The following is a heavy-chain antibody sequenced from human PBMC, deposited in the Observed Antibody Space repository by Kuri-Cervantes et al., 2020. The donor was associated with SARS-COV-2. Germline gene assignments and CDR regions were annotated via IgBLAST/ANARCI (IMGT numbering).Heavy chain of an antibody. D-gene: IGHD2-2*01. V-gene: IGHV1-69*13. J-gene: IGHJ4*02. CDR2: IIPMFDTA. CDR1: GDSFSSYS. Sequence: SVKVSCKASGDSFSSYSFNWVRQAPGQGLEWMGGIIPMFDTADYAPKFQGRVTVTADESTRTVYMEMSSLRSDDTAVYYCARDCSGTDCYIIVYGLPDWGQGTLVTVSS. CDR3: ARDCSGTDCYIIVYGLPD.